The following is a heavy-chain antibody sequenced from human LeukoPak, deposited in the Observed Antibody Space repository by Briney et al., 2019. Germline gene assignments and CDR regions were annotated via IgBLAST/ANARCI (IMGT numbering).Heavy chain of an antibody. J-gene: IGHJ4*02. CDR2: ISGSGGST. Sequence: GGSLRLSCAASGFTFSSYAMSWVRQAPGKGLEWVSAISGSGGSTYYADSVKGRFTISRDNSKNTLYLQMNSLGTEDTAAYYCAKGSYYDSSGSSYFDYWGQGTLVTVSS. CDR3: AKGSYYDSSGSSYFDY. V-gene: IGHV3-23*01. CDR1: GFTFSSYA. D-gene: IGHD3-22*01.